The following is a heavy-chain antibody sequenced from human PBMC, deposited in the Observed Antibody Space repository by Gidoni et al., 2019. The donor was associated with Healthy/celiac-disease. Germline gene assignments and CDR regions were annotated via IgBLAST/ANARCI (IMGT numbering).Heavy chain of an antibody. CDR1: GFTFSTAW. CDR3: TVVPAAIIVY. Sequence: EVQLVETGGGLVKPGGSLRLSCAACGFTFSTAWMSWVRQAPGKGLEWVGRIKSKTDGGTTDYAAPVKGRFTISRDDSKHTLYLQMNSLKTEDTAVYDCTVVPAAIIVYWGQGTLVTVSS. D-gene: IGHD2-2*01. CDR2: IKSKTDGGTT. J-gene: IGHJ4*02. V-gene: IGHV3-15*01.